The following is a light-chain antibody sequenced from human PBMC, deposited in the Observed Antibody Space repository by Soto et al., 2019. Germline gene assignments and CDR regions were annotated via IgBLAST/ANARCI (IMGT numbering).Light chain of an antibody. CDR2: DAS. V-gene: IGKV1D-13*01. Sequence: IQLTQSPSSLPVSVGDRVTITCRASQGISSALAWYQQKPGKAPKLLIYDASSLESGVPSRFSGSGSGTDFTLTISSLQPEDFATYYCQKFHNYPPITFGQGTRMEIK. CDR3: QKFHNYPPIT. J-gene: IGKJ5*01. CDR1: QGISSA.